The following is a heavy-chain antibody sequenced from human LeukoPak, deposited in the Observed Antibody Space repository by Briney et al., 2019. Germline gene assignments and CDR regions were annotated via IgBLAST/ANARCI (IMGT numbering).Heavy chain of an antibody. CDR2: IIPIFGTA. D-gene: IGHD3-9*01. J-gene: IGHJ4*02. V-gene: IGHV1-69*13. CDR3: ARDLGGPMGRYFDWLYYFDY. CDR1: GGTFSSYA. Sequence: GASVKVSCKASGGTFSSYAISWVRQAPGQGLEWMGGIIPIFGTANYAQKFQGRVTITADESTSTAYMELSSLRSEDTAVYYCARDLGGPMGRYFDWLYYFDYWGQGTLVTVSS.